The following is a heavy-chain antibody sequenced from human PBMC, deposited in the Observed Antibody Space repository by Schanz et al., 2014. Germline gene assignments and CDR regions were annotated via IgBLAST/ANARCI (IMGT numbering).Heavy chain of an antibody. Sequence: QVQLVESGGGVVQPGGSLRLSCAASGFTFSSYWMSWVRQAPGKGLEWVAAMSYDGSIKYYGDSVKGRFTISRDNSKNTLYLHMNTLRSEDTAVYYCAKDSTHIDIVLVPTAIDYWGQGTLVTVSS. CDR3: AKDSTHIDIVLVPTAIDY. V-gene: IGHV3-30*18. D-gene: IGHD2-2*01. CDR2: MSYDGSIK. CDR1: GFTFSSYW. J-gene: IGHJ4*02.